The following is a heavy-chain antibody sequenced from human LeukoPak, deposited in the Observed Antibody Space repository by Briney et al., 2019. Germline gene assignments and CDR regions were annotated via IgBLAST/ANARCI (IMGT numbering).Heavy chain of an antibody. CDR3: ARDRLFWQAEMDV. D-gene: IGHD3-3*01. CDR1: GFTFSSYG. CDR2: MSNDGSLR. Sequence: PGGSLRLSCAASGFTFSSYGMHWIRQAPGKGLEWVAVMSNDGSLRYHADSVKGRFTISRDNSKNTLYLQMNSLRAEDTAVYYCARDRLFWQAEMDVWGKGTTVTVSS. V-gene: IGHV3-30*03. J-gene: IGHJ6*04.